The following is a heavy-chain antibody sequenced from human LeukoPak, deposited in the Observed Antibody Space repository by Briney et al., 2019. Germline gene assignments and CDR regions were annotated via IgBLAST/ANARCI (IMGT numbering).Heavy chain of an antibody. CDR2: ISSSSSAI. D-gene: IGHD2-15*01. J-gene: IGHJ6*02. Sequence: GGSLRLSCAASGFTFSSYSMNWVRQAPGKGLEWVSYISSSSSAIYYADSVKGRFTISRDNAENSLYLQMNSLRAEDTAVYYCASTCSGGSCYYHYYYYGMDVWGQGTTVTVSS. CDR1: GFTFSSYS. V-gene: IGHV3-48*01. CDR3: ASTCSGGSCYYHYYYYGMDV.